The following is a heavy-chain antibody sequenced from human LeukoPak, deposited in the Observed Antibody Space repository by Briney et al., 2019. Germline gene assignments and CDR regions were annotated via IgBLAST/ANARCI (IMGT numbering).Heavy chain of an antibody. J-gene: IGHJ6*02. CDR2: IYYSGST. Sequence: SETLSLTCTVSGGSISSYYWSWIRQPPGKGLEWIGYIYYSGSTNYNPSLKSRVTISVDTSKNQFSLKLSSVTAADTAVYYCARHGVLGVDVWGQGTTVTVSS. D-gene: IGHD2/OR15-2a*01. V-gene: IGHV4-59*08. CDR3: ARHGVLGVDV. CDR1: GGSISSYY.